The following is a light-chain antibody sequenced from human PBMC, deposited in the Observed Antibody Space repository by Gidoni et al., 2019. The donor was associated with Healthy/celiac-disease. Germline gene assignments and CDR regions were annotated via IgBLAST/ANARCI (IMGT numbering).Light chain of an antibody. CDR3: QQYNNWPLYT. CDR2: GAS. V-gene: IGKV3-15*01. J-gene: IGKJ2*01. CDR1: QSVSSN. Sequence: EIGMTQSPATLSVSPGARATLACRASQSVSSNLAWYQQKPGQAPMLLIYGASTRATGIPAMFRGSGSGTEFTLTISSLQSEDVAVYYCQQYNNWPLYTFGQGTKLEIK.